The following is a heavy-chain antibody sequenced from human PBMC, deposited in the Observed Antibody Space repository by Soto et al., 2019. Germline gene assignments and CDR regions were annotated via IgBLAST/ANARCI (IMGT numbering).Heavy chain of an antibody. Sequence: EVQLVETGGGLIQPGGSLRLSCAASGFTVSSNYMSWVRQAPGKGLEWVSLIYSGGSAYYADSVKGRLTISRDNSKNTLYLQMNSLRAEDTGVYYCARDYSVSRYYGMDVWGQGTTVTVSS. CDR2: IYSGGSA. J-gene: IGHJ6*02. D-gene: IGHD1-26*01. V-gene: IGHV3-53*02. CDR3: ARDYSVSRYYGMDV. CDR1: GFTVSSNY.